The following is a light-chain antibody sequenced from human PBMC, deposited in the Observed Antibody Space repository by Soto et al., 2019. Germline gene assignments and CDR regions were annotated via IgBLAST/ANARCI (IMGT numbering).Light chain of an antibody. CDR2: LEGSGSY. CDR1: SGHSSYI. Sequence: QSVLTQSSSASASLGASVKLTCTLSSGHSSYIISWPQQQPGKAPRYLMKLEGSGSYNKGSGFPDRFSGSSSGADRYLTISNLQSEDEADYYCDTWDSHPPVVFGGGTKVTV. CDR3: DTWDSHPPVV. J-gene: IGLJ2*01. V-gene: IGLV4-60*03.